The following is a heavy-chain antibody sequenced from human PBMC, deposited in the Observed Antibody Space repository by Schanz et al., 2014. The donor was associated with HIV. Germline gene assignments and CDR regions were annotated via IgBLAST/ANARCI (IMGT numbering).Heavy chain of an antibody. D-gene: IGHD6-6*01. J-gene: IGHJ4*02. CDR2: ISHDGSKK. V-gene: IGHV3-30*18. CDR1: GFTFSSYG. CDR3: AKGWRGYSISSLVDY. Sequence: QVQLVESGGGVVQPGRSLRLSCAASGFTFSSYGMYWVRQAPGKGLAWVAVISHDGSKKYYADYVKGRFTISRDNSKNTLYLQMNSLRAEDTAVYYCAKGWRGYSISSLVDYWGQGTLVTVSS.